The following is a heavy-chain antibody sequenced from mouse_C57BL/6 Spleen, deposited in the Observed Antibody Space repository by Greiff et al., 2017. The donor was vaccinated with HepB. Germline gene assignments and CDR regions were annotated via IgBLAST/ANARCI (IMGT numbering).Heavy chain of an antibody. V-gene: IGHV5-6*01. J-gene: IGHJ4*01. CDR2: ISSGGSYT. CDR3: ARQEGDAIVSYAMDY. CDR1: GFTFSSYG. Sequence: EVKLVESGGDLVKPGGSLKLSCAASGFTFSSYGMPWVRQTPDKRLEWVATISSGGSYTYYPDSVKGRFTISRDNAKNTLYLQMSSLKSEDTAMYYCARQEGDAIVSYAMDYWGQGTSVTVSS. D-gene: IGHD2-10*02.